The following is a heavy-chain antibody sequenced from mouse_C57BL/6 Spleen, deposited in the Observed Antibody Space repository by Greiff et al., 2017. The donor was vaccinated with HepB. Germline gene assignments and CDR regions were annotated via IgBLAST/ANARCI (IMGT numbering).Heavy chain of an antibody. J-gene: IGHJ4*01. CDR1: GYTFTSYW. D-gene: IGHD1-3*01. V-gene: IGHV1-55*01. CDR3: ARKVLGNAMDY. CDR2: IYPGSGST. Sequence: QVQLQQPGAELVKPGASVKMSCKASGYTFTSYWITWVKQRPGQGLEWIGDIYPGSGSTNHNEKFKSKATLTVDTSSSTAYMQISSLTSEDSAVYYCARKVLGNAMDYWGQGTSVTVSS.